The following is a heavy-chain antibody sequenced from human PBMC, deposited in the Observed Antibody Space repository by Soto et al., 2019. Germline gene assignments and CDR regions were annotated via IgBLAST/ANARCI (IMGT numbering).Heavy chain of an antibody. V-gene: IGHV5-51*01. CDR2: TYPGGSDT. CDR3: ARPAHITIFSGGALDAFHI. Sequence: GESLKISCKGSGYSFSSYWIAWVRQMPGKGLEWMGITYPGGSDTRYSPSFQGQVTISADKSITTAYVQWSSLKASDTAMYYCARPAHITIFSGGALDAFHIWGQGTMVTVSS. CDR1: GYSFSSYW. D-gene: IGHD3-9*01. J-gene: IGHJ3*02.